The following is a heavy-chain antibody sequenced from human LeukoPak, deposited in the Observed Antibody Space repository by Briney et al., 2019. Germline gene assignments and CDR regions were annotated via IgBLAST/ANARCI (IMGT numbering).Heavy chain of an antibody. D-gene: IGHD3-10*01. CDR2: INPNSGGT. J-gene: IGHJ4*02. CDR1: GYTFTGYY. V-gene: IGHV1-2*02. CDR3: ASLMVRGAVY. Sequence: ASVKVSCKASGYTFTGYYMHWVRQAPGQGLEWMGWINPNSGGTNYAQKFQGRVTMTRNTSISTAYMELSSLRSEDTAVYYCASLMVRGAVYWGQGTLVTVSS.